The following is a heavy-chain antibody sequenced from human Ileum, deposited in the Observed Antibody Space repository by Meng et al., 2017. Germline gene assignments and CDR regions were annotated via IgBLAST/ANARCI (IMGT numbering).Heavy chain of an antibody. CDR3: AKATYLGSGYYFDY. V-gene: IGHV4-30-4*01. D-gene: IGHD3-10*01. Sequence: QVQLQESGPGLVKPSQTPSLTCAVSGDSINRGDHYWTWIRQPPGKGPEWMGYIYSSGRTYYTPSLKGRLTISADTSQSTFSLKLNSVTATDTAVYFCAKATYLGSGYYFDYWGQGALVTVSS. J-gene: IGHJ4*02. CDR1: GDSINRGDHY. CDR2: IYSSGRT.